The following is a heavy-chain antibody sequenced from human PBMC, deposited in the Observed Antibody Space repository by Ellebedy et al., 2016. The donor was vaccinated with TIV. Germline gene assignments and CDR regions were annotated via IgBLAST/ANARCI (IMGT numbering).Heavy chain of an antibody. Sequence: MPSETLSLTCTVSGGSLSSTNYYWGWLRQPPGKGLEWIGGTDYKSSPKSRVTVSMDTSTNHLSLKLSSVTAADTAIYYCARALYSYGFGVFDYWGQGTLVTVSS. V-gene: IGHV4-39*07. CDR3: ARALYSYGFGVFDY. CDR2: T. J-gene: IGHJ4*02. CDR1: GGSLSSTNYY. D-gene: IGHD2-2*02.